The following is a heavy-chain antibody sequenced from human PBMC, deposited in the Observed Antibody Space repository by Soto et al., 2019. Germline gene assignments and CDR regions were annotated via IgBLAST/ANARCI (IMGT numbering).Heavy chain of an antibody. CDR1: GYTFTSSG. CDR2: ISAYNGNT. J-gene: IGHJ6*02. D-gene: IGHD6-13*01. Sequence: QVQLVQSGAEVKKPGASVKVSCKASGYTFTSSGISWVRQAPGQGLEWMGWISAYNGNTNYAQKLQGRVTMTTDTSTSTAYMELRSLRSDDTAVYYCAREEYSSSWYAKYYYYGMDVWGQGTTVTVSS. CDR3: AREEYSSSWYAKYYYYGMDV. V-gene: IGHV1-18*01.